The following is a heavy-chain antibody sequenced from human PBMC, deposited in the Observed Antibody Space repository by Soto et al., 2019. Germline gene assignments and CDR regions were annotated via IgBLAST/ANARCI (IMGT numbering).Heavy chain of an antibody. D-gene: IGHD1-1*01. Sequence: ASVKVSCKASGHTSTHNGISWVRRAPGQGLEWMGWININRGDVNHAPKFQGRVTLTTDTSTTTAYMELRSLRLDDTAVYFCATDDRNRGRFDYWGHGTLVTVSS. CDR1: GHTSTHNG. CDR2: ININRGDV. V-gene: IGHV1-18*01. CDR3: ATDDRNRGRFDY. J-gene: IGHJ4*01.